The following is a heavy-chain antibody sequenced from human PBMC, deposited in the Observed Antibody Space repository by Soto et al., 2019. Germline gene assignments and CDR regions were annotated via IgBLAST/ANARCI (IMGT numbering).Heavy chain of an antibody. CDR2: IYYSGST. J-gene: IGHJ3*02. Sequence: QLQLQESGPGLVKPSETLSLTCTVSGGSISSSSYYWGWIRQPPGKGLEWIGSIYYSGSTYYNPSLKSRVTISVDTSKKQFSLKLSSVTAADTAVYYCARQESIVVVVAATPAAFDIWGQGTMVTVSS. CDR3: ARQESIVVVVAATPAAFDI. CDR1: GGSISSSSYY. D-gene: IGHD2-15*01. V-gene: IGHV4-39*01.